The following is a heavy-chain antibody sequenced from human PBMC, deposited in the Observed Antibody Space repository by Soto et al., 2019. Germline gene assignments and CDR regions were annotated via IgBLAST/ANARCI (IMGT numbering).Heavy chain of an antibody. V-gene: IGHV1-69*13. CDR1: GGTFSSYA. CDR3: ARGGAYYDISYYFDY. CDR2: IIPIFGTA. Sequence: ASVKVSCKGSGGTFSSYAISWGRQAPGQGLEWMGGIIPIFGTANYAQKFQGRVTITADESTSTAYMELSSLRSEDTAVYYCARGGAYYDISYYFDYWGQGTLVTVSS. J-gene: IGHJ4*02. D-gene: IGHD3-9*01.